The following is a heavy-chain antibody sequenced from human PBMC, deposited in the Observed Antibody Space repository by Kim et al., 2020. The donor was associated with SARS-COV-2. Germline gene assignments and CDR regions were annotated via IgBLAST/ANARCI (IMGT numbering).Heavy chain of an antibody. CDR3: AREPSEWEPYFDY. J-gene: IGHJ4*02. Sequence: GGSLRLSCAASRFTFSSYSMNWVRQAPGKGLEWVSYISSSSSTIYYADSVKGRFTISRDNAKNSLYLQMNSLRDEDTAVYYCAREPSEWEPYFDYWGQGTLVTVSS. D-gene: IGHD1-26*01. CDR1: RFTFSSYS. CDR2: ISSSSSTI. V-gene: IGHV3-48*02.